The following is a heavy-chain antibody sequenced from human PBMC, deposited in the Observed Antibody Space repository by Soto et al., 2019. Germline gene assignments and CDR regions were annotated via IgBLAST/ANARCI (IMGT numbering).Heavy chain of an antibody. V-gene: IGHV4-59*12. CDR2: IYYSGST. Sequence: SETLSLTCTVSGGSISSYYWSWIRQPPGKGLEWIGYIYYSGSTNYNPSLKSRVTISVDTSKNQFSLKLSSVTAADTAVYYCAGGSNYEQYYNYYSLDVWGQGTTVTVSS. D-gene: IGHD4-4*01. CDR1: GGSISSYY. J-gene: IGHJ6*02. CDR3: AGGSNYEQYYNYYSLDV.